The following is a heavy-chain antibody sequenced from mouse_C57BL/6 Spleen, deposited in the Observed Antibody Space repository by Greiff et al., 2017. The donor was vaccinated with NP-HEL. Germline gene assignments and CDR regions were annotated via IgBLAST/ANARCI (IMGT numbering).Heavy chain of an antibody. CDR3: ASPLLGYAMDY. J-gene: IGHJ4*01. Sequence: VQLQQSGPELVKPGASVKISCKASGYSFTGYYMNWVKQSPEKSLEWIGEINPSTGGTTYNQKFKAKATLTVDKSSSTAYMQLKSLTSEDSAVYYCASPLLGYAMDYGGQGTSVTVSS. CDR2: INPSTGGT. CDR1: GYSFTGYY. D-gene: IGHD2-10*01. V-gene: IGHV1-42*01.